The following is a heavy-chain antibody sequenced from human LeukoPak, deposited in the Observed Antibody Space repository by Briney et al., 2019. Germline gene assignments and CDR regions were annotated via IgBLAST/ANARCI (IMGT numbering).Heavy chain of an antibody. CDR1: GGSISSGGYY. V-gene: IGHV4-61*08. CDR2: IYYSGST. D-gene: IGHD4-23*01. J-gene: IGHJ1*01. Sequence: SETLSLTCTVSGGSISSGGYYWSWIRQPPGKGLEWIGYIYYSGSTNYNPSLKSRVTISVDTSKNQFSLKLSSVTAADTAVYYCAGGRYGGLYFQHWGQGTLVTVSS. CDR3: AGGRYGGLYFQH.